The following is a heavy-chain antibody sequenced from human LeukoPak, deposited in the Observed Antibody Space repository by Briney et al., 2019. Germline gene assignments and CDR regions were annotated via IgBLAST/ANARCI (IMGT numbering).Heavy chain of an antibody. CDR2: FDPEDGET. D-gene: IGHD3-10*01. CDR3: ATKIVLLWFGNGLFDY. J-gene: IGHJ4*02. CDR1: GYTLTELS. Sequence: ASVKVSCKVSGYTLTELSMHWVRQAPGKGLEWMGVFDPEDGETIYAQKFQGRVTMTEDTSTDTAYMELSSLRSEDTAVYYCATKIVLLWFGNGLFDYWGQGTLVTVSS. V-gene: IGHV1-24*01.